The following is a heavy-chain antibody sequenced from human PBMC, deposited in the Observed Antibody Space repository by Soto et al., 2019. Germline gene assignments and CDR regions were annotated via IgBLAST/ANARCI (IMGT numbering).Heavy chain of an antibody. D-gene: IGHD3-22*01. CDR1: GGTLNTYT. Sequence: QVHLVQSGAELKQPGSSVTVSCKASGGTLNTYTFSWVRQVPGQGLELMGSVLPILGTINYAPEFQGRLSLSADQSSTTVYMELSSLISQDAANYYCGRIHRDSFPTSDPLDNWGQGTLVTVSS. CDR3: GRIHRDSFPTSDPLDN. J-gene: IGHJ4*02. CDR2: VLPILGTI. V-gene: IGHV1-69*08.